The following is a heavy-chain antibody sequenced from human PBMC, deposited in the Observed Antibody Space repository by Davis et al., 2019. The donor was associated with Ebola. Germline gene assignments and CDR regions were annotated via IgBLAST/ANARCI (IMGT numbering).Heavy chain of an antibody. Sequence: AASVKVSCKASGGTFSSYAISWVRQAPGQGLEWMGGIIPIFGTANYAQKFQGRVTITADKSTSTAYMELSSLRSEDTAVYYCARARAASGSYLDYYYGMDVWGQGTTVTVSS. J-gene: IGHJ6*02. V-gene: IGHV1-69*06. CDR1: GGTFSSYA. CDR3: ARARAASGSYLDYYYGMDV. D-gene: IGHD1-26*01. CDR2: IIPIFGTA.